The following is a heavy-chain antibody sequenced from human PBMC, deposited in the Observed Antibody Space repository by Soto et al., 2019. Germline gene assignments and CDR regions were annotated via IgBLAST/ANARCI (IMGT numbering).Heavy chain of an antibody. CDR3: GRCKQWLEIDY. V-gene: IGHV4-34*01. CDR1: GGSFSGYW. J-gene: IGHJ4*02. D-gene: IGHD6-19*01. Sequence: SETLSLTCVVYGGSFSGYWWTWIRQSPGKGLEWIGEINHSGKTRYNLSLKSRVTISVDTSKNQFSVKLSSVTAADTAVYYCGRCKQWLEIDYWGQGTLVTVSS. CDR2: INHSGKT.